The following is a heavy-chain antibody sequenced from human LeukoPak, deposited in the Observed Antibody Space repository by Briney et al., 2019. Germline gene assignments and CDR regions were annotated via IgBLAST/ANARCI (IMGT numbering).Heavy chain of an antibody. V-gene: IGHV4-59*01. CDR1: GGSISSYY. CDR2: IYYSGST. Sequence: PSETLSLTCTVSGGSISSYYWSWIRQPPGKGLEWIGYIYYSGSTNYNPSLKSRVTISVDTSKNQFSLKLSSVTAADTAVYYCARKRGITIFNDAFDIRGQGTMVTVSS. CDR3: ARKRGITIFNDAFDI. J-gene: IGHJ3*02. D-gene: IGHD3-9*01.